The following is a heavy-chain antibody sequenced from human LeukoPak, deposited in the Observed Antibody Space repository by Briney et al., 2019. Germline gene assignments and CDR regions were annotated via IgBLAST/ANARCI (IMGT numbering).Heavy chain of an antibody. CDR2: IYCSGST. Sequence: SETLSLTCTVSGGSISSSSYYWGWIRQPPGKGLEWIGSIYCSGSTYYNPSLKSRVTISVDTSKNQFSLKLSSVTAADTAVYYCARRRISYDSSGYNYWGQGTLVTVSS. J-gene: IGHJ4*02. D-gene: IGHD3-22*01. CDR1: GGSISSSSYY. CDR3: ARRRISYDSSGYNY. V-gene: IGHV4-39*01.